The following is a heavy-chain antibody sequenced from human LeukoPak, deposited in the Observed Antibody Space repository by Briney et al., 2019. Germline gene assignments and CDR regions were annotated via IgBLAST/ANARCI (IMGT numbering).Heavy chain of an antibody. CDR1: GYTFTTYF. CDR2: INPHSGGT. V-gene: IGHV1-2*02. D-gene: IGHD2-8*01. CDR3: ARTREWNWFDP. Sequence: ASVKVSCKASGYTFTTYFMHWLRQAPGEGFEWMGWINPHSGGTIYAKKFQDRVTMTMDMSITTAYMALSSLRSDDTAVYYCARTREWNWFDPWGQGTLVTVSS. J-gene: IGHJ5*02.